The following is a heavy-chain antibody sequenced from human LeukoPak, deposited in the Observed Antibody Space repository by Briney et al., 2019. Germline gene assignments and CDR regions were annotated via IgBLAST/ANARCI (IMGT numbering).Heavy chain of an antibody. CDR1: GYTFTSYD. D-gene: IGHD3-10*01. V-gene: IGHV1-8*01. Sequence: GASVKVSCKASGYTFTSYDINWVRRATGQGLEWMGWMNPNSGNTGYAQKFQGRVTMTRNTSISTAYMELSSLRSEDTAVYYCARGSTSDGSGSYYPFRWFDPWGQGTLVTVSS. J-gene: IGHJ5*02. CDR3: ARGSTSDGSGSYYPFRWFDP. CDR2: MNPNSGNT.